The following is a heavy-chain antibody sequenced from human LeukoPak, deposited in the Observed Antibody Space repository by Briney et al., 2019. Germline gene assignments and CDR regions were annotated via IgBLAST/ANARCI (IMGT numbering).Heavy chain of an antibody. V-gene: IGHV3-23*01. J-gene: IGHJ6*02. CDR3: ARGLHYYYYGMDV. CDR1: GFTFSSYA. D-gene: IGHD3-10*01. CDR2: ITGGGFVS. Sequence: GGSLRLSCAASGFTFSSYAMTWVRQSPGMGLEWVATITGGGFVSFYADSVKGRFTISRDNSKNTLYLQMNSLRAEDTAVYYCARGLHYYYYGMDVWGQGTTVTVSS.